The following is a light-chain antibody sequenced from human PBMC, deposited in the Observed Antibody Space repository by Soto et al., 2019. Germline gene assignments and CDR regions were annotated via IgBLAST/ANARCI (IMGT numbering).Light chain of an antibody. V-gene: IGKV3-15*01. J-gene: IGKJ4*01. Sequence: EIVMTQSPATLSVSAGERATLSCRASQSVSSTLAWYQQIPGQAPRLLLYGTSTRATGIPARFSGSGSGTEFTLTISSLQFEDFAFYYCQQYYQWPLTFGGGTKVEVK. CDR3: QQYYQWPLT. CDR1: QSVSST. CDR2: GTS.